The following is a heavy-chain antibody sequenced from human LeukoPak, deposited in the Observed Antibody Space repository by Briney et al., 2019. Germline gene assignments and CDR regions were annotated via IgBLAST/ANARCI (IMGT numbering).Heavy chain of an antibody. Sequence: ASVTVSCKASGYTFTGYYMHWVRQAPGQGLEWMGWINPNSGGTNYAQKSQGWVTMTRDTSISTAYMELSRLRSDDTAVYYCARAGIAAISVDYWGQGTLVTVSS. CDR1: GYTFTGYY. CDR3: ARAGIAAISVDY. D-gene: IGHD6-13*01. CDR2: INPNSGGT. J-gene: IGHJ4*02. V-gene: IGHV1-2*04.